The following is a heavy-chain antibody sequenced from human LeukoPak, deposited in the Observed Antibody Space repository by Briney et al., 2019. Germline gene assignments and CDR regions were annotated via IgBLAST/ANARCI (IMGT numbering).Heavy chain of an antibody. CDR1: GFAFSTYW. CDR2: INPDGITT. CDR3: ARSPVEVDGFDI. J-gene: IGHJ3*02. V-gene: IGHV3-74*01. D-gene: IGHD2-2*01. Sequence: GGSLRLSCAASGFAFSTYWMHWVRQAPGKGLEWVSRINPDGITTTYADSVKGRFTISRDNAKNTLYLQMNSLRAEDTAVYYCARSPVEVDGFDIWGQGTMVTVSS.